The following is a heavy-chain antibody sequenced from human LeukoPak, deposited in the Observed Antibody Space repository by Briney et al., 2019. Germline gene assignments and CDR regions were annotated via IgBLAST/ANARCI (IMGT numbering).Heavy chain of an antibody. V-gene: IGHV1-46*01. J-gene: IGHJ4*02. Sequence: ASVKVSCKASGYTFTSYYMHWVRQAPGQGLEWMGIINPSGGSTSYAQKFQGRVTMTRNTSISTAYMELSSLRSEDTAVYYCARGLTGLRTDDYWGQGTLVTVSS. CDR1: GYTFTSYY. CDR3: ARGLTGLRTDDY. D-gene: IGHD5-12*01. CDR2: INPSGGST.